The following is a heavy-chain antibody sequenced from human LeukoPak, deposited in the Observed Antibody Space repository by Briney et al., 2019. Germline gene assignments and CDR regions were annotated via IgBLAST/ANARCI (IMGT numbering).Heavy chain of an antibody. CDR3: ARDLGYSSGWYPQ. Sequence: SETLSLTCTVSGGSISSGSYYWGWIRQPPGKGLEWIGSIYYSGSTYYNPSLKSRVTISVDTSKNQFSLKLSSVTAADTAVYYCARDLGYSSGWYPQWGQGTLVTVSS. V-gene: IGHV4-39*07. J-gene: IGHJ4*02. CDR2: IYYSGST. CDR1: GGSISSGSYY. D-gene: IGHD6-19*01.